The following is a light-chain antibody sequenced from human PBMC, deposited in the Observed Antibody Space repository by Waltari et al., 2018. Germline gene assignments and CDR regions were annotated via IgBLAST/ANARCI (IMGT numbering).Light chain of an antibody. J-gene: IGLJ2*01. CDR1: SSNIGTNS. CDR2: SHN. CDR3: AAWDDSLNGPV. Sequence: QSVLTQPPSASGTPGQRVTISCSGSSSNIGTNSVSWYQQLPGTAPKLLMYSHNQRPSGVPDRFSGSKSGTSASLAISGLQSEDEANYYCAAWDDSLNGPVFGGGTKLTVL. V-gene: IGLV1-44*01.